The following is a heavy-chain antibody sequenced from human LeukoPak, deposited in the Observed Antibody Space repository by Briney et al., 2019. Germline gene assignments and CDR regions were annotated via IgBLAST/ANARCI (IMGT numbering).Heavy chain of an antibody. V-gene: IGHV4-39*01. D-gene: IGHD2-15*01. Sequence: SETLSLTCTVSGGPISSSSYYWGWIRQPPGKGLEWIGSIYYSGSTYYNPSLKSRVTISVDTSKNQFSLKLSSVTAADTAVYYCASLPVGYAFDIWGQGTMVTVSS. J-gene: IGHJ3*02. CDR3: ASLPVGYAFDI. CDR1: GGPISSSSYY. CDR2: IYYSGST.